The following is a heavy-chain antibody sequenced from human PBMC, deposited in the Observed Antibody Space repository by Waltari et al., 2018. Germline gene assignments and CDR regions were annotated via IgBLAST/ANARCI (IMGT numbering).Heavy chain of an antibody. CDR3: ARCIAVAGRQIYYYGMDV. Sequence: QVQLVQSGAEVKKPGSSVKVSCKVSGYTLTELSMHWVRQAPGKGLEWMGGFDPEDVETIYAQKFQGRVTISVDKSKNQFSLKLSSVTAADTAVYYCARCIAVAGRQIYYYGMDVWGQGTTVTVSS. J-gene: IGHJ6*02. V-gene: IGHV1-24*01. D-gene: IGHD6-19*01. CDR2: FDPEDVET. CDR1: GYTLTELS.